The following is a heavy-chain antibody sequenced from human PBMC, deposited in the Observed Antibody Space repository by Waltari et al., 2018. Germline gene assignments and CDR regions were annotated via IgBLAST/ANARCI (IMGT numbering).Heavy chain of an antibody. V-gene: IGHV1-69*06. CDR1: GFTFSSYA. D-gene: IGHD1-26*01. J-gene: IGHJ4*02. Sequence: VQLVESGGGLVQPGGSLRLSCAASGFTFSSYAMSWVRQAPGKGLEWMGGIIPIFGTANYAQKFQGRVTITADKSTSTAYMELSSLRSEDTAVYYCARGTRSGSYYGSDYWGQGTLVTVSS. CDR2: IIPIFGTA. CDR3: ARGTRSGSYYGSDY.